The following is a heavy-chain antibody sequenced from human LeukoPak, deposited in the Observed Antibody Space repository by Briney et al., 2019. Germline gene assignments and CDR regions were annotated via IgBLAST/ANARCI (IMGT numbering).Heavy chain of an antibody. Sequence: PGGSLRLSCAASGFTFSSYAMSWVRQAPGKGLEWVSAISGSGGSTYYADSVKGRFTISRDNAKNSLYLQMNSLRAEDTALYYCAKDMDFVVPAAPGDYWGQGTLVTVSS. CDR3: AKDMDFVVPAAPGDY. CDR1: GFTFSSYA. D-gene: IGHD2-2*01. J-gene: IGHJ4*02. V-gene: IGHV3-23*01. CDR2: ISGSGGST.